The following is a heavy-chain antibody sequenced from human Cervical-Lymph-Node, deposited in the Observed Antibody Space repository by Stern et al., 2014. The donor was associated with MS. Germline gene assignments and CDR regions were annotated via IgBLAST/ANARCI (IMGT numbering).Heavy chain of an antibody. CDR3: AKDISERHYYFDS. Sequence: EVQLVESGGGSVQPGRSLRLSCAASGFTFDDCGMHWVRQAPGKGLEWVSGISWNRNNIGYADSVRGRFTISRDNATHSLYLQMNGLSPEDTALYYCAKDISERHYYFDSWGEGTLVTVSS. D-gene: IGHD3-16*02. CDR1: GFTFDDCG. J-gene: IGHJ4*02. CDR2: ISWNRNNI. V-gene: IGHV3-9*01.